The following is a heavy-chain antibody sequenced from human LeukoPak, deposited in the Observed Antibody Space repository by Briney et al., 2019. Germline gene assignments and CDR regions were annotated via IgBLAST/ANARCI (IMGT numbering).Heavy chain of an antibody. CDR1: GGSFSGYY. V-gene: IGHV4-34*01. CDR3: ARGVIVVVPAAMFDY. CDR2: INHSGST. J-gene: IGHJ4*02. Sequence: SETLSLTCAVYGGSFSGYYWSWIRQPPGKGLEWIGEINHSGSTNYNPSLKSRATISVDTSKNQFSLKRSSVTAADTAVYYCARGVIVVVPAAMFDYWGQGTLVTVSS. D-gene: IGHD2-2*01.